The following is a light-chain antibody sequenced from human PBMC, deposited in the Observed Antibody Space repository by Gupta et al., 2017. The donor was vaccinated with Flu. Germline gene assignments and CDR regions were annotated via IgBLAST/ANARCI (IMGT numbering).Light chain of an antibody. CDR2: RNN. J-gene: IGLJ3*02. CDR3: EAGENSLRGTGV. Sequence: QSVLPQPPSASGTPGQRVTISCSGSSSNLGSNYVSWYQQLPRTAPKLLIYRNNQRPSGGPDRFSGSKSGTAASLAISGLRAEVGADYYCEAGENSLRGTGVFGGGTMLTV. V-gene: IGLV1-47*01. CDR1: SSNLGSNY.